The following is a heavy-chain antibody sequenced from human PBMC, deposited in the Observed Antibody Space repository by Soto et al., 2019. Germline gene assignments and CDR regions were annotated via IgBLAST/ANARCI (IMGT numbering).Heavy chain of an antibody. D-gene: IGHD5-12*01. CDR1: SSPVISTTYT. Sequence: SETLSLTCTVSSSPVISTTYTWGWIRQPPGKGLEWIGSIYYGGRSYYNPSLNSRLTISLDTPKNQFSLKLNSVTAADTAVYYCSSLPDGYTSGLDYWGQGTLVTVSS. J-gene: IGHJ4*02. CDR3: SSLPDGYTSGLDY. V-gene: IGHV4-39*03. CDR2: IYYGGRS.